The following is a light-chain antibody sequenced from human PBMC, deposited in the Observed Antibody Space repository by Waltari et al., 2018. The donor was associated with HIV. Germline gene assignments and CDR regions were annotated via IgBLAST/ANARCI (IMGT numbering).Light chain of an antibody. V-gene: IGLV3-27*01. CDR3: YSAADNMGV. CDR2: KDN. CDR1: VLAKSY. Sequence: SYELTQPSSVSVSPGQTTRITCSGDVLAKSYARWFQQKPGQAPVGMSYKDNERPSGIPERFSGSSSGTTVTWTISGAQIEDEADYYCYSAADNMGVFGGGTKLTVL. J-gene: IGLJ3*02.